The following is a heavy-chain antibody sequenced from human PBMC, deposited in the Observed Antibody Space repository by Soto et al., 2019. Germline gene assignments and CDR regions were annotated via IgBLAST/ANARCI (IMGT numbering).Heavy chain of an antibody. D-gene: IGHD2-2*01. CDR1: GGFVNSDTHS. CDR3: ARFVRSCSATTCSTRADV. CDR2: IYSGGST. J-gene: IGHJ6*02. V-gene: IGHV4-61*01. Sequence: ASETLSLTCTVSGGFVNSDTHSWSWIRQTPGKRLEWIGFIYSGGSTKNPSLRSRVTMSVDTSKNQFSLKLRSVIVADTAVYHCARFVRSCSATTCSTRADVWGQGITVTVSS.